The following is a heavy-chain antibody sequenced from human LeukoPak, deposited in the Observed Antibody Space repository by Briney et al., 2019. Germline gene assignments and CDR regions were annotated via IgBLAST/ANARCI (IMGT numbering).Heavy chain of an antibody. CDR2: ISSSGSTI. CDR1: GFTFSSYE. D-gene: IGHD6-19*01. V-gene: IGHV3-48*03. J-gene: IGHJ4*02. CDR3: ARAEQWLDGTYYFDY. Sequence: GGSLRLSCAASGFTFSSYEMNWVRQAPGKGLEWVSYISSSGSTIYYADSVKGRFTISRDNAKNSLYLQMNSLRAEDTAVYYCARAEQWLDGTYYFDYWGQGTLVTVSS.